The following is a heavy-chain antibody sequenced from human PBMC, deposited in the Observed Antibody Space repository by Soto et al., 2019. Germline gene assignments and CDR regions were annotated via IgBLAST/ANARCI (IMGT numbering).Heavy chain of an antibody. CDR3: ARGQEDHWYFDR. J-gene: IGHJ2*01. Sequence: QVQLVESGGGVVQPGRSLRLSCAASGFTFSSYGMHWVRQAPGKGLEWVAVIWYDGSNKYYADSVKGRFTISRDNSKTTLYLQMNSLRAEDTAVDYCARGQEDHWYFDRWGSGTLVTVSS. V-gene: IGHV3-33*01. CDR2: IWYDGSNK. CDR1: GFTFSSYG.